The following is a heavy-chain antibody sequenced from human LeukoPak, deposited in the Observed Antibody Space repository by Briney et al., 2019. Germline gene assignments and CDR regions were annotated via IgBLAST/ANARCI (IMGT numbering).Heavy chain of an antibody. Sequence: GGSLRLSCAASGFTFSSYEMNWVRQAPGKGLEWVANIKQDGSEKYYVDSVKGRFTISRDNAKNSLYLQMNSLRAEDTAVYYCARVGGGVYDFWSGYYVGASDYWGQGTLVTVSS. CDR1: GFTFSSYE. V-gene: IGHV3-7*01. CDR3: ARVGGGVYDFWSGYYVGASDY. CDR2: IKQDGSEK. D-gene: IGHD3-3*01. J-gene: IGHJ4*02.